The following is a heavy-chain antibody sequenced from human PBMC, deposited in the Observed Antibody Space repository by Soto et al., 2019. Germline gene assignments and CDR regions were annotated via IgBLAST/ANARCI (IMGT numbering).Heavy chain of an antibody. V-gene: IGHV1-18*01. J-gene: IGHJ4*02. D-gene: IGHD3-22*01. CDR1: GDGFSYYG. CDR3: ARVWYYDSSGYYAFDY. CDR2: ISAYDGQT. Sequence: QVQLVQSGAEVKKPGASVRASCKASGDGFSYYGFSWVRQAPGQGLEWMGWISAYDGQTNYTKKFQGTVNRTTDTSSSTAYMELRSLRSDDTAVYYCARVWYYDSSGYYAFDYWGLGTLVTVSS.